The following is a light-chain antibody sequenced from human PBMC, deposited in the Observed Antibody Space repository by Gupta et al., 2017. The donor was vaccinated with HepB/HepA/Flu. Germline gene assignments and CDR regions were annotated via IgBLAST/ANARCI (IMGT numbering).Light chain of an antibody. Sequence: EVVLTQSPATLSLSPGERATFSCRASQIIATYLAWYQQKPGQAPRLLIYDASNRAAGIPARFSGSGSGTDFTLTISSLEPEDFGVYYCQHRINWPLTFGGGTKVEIK. CDR3: QHRINWPLT. V-gene: IGKV3-11*01. CDR2: DAS. CDR1: QIIATY. J-gene: IGKJ4*01.